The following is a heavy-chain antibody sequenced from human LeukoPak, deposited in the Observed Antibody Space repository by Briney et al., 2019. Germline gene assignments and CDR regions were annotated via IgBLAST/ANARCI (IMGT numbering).Heavy chain of an antibody. J-gene: IGHJ5*02. CDR3: ARDFRLAVNSFDP. CDR1: GYTFTGYY. CDR2: INPNSGGT. D-gene: IGHD3-10*01. Sequence: ASVKASCKASGYTFTGYYMHWVRQAPGQGLEWMGWINPNSGGTNYAQKFQGRVTMTRDTSISTAYMELSRLRSDDTAVYYCARDFRLAVNSFDPWGQGTLVTVSS. V-gene: IGHV1-2*02.